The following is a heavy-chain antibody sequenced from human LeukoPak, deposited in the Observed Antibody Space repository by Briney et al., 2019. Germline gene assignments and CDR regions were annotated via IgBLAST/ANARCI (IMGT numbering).Heavy chain of an antibody. CDR1: GGTFSSYA. Sequence: SVKVSCKASGGTFSSYAISWVRQAPGQGLEWMGGIIPIFGTANYAQKFQGRVTITADESTSTAYMELSSLRSEDTAVYYCARGVGDSTLLWFGESFDYWGQGTLVTVSS. J-gene: IGHJ4*02. V-gene: IGHV1-69*13. CDR3: ARGVGDSTLLWFGESFDY. CDR2: IIPIFGTA. D-gene: IGHD3-10*01.